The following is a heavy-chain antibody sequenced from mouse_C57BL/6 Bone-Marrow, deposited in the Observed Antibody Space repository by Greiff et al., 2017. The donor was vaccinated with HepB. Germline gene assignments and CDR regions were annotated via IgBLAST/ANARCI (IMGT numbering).Heavy chain of an antibody. D-gene: IGHD1-1*01. CDR2: INPNNGGT. CDR1: GYTFTDYN. J-gene: IGHJ3*01. Sequence: EVQLQQSGPELVKPGASVKMSCKASGYTFTDYNMHWVKQSHGKSLEWIGYINPNNGGTSYNQKFKGKATLTVNKSSSTAYMELRSQTSEDSAVYYCARLYGSSYWFAYWGQGTLVTVSA. CDR3: ARLYGSSYWFAY. V-gene: IGHV1-22*01.